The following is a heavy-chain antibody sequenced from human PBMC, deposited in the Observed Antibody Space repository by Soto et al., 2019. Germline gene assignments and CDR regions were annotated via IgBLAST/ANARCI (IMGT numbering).Heavy chain of an antibody. D-gene: IGHD6-6*01. CDR3: AKSISSSSAPGYYYGMDV. CDR2: ISYDGSNK. CDR1: GFIFSSYG. Sequence: QVPLVESGGGVVQPGRSLRFSFTASGFIFSSYGMHWVRQAPGKGLEWVVVISYDGSNKYYADSVKGRFTISRDNSKNTLYLQMNSLRAEDTAVYYCAKSISSSSAPGYYYGMDVWGQGTTVTVSS. J-gene: IGHJ6*02. V-gene: IGHV3-30*18.